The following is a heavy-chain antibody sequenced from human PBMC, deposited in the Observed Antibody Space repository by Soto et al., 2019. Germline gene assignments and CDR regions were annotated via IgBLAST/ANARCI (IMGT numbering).Heavy chain of an antibody. CDR3: ARAGVARAGDPKEFDY. J-gene: IGHJ4*02. CDR1: GGSISSGGYY. D-gene: IGHD4-17*01. CDR2: IYYSGST. Sequence: QVQLQESGPGLVKPSQTLSLTCTVSGGSISSGGYYWSWIRQHPGKGLEWIGYIYYSGSTYYNPSLKSRVTISVDTAKNQSSLKLSSVTAADTAVYYCARAGVARAGDPKEFDYWGQGTLVTVSS. V-gene: IGHV4-31*03.